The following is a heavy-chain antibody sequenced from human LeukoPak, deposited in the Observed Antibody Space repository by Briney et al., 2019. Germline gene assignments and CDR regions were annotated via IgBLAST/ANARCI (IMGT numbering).Heavy chain of an antibody. V-gene: IGHV1-69*13. D-gene: IGHD6-13*01. CDR1: GGTFSSYA. Sequence: SVKVSCKASGGTFSSYAISWVRQAPGQGLEWMGGIIPIFGTANYAQKFQGRVTITAHESTSTAYMELSSLRSEDTAVYYCARGRPSYPYSSSTYYYMDVWGKGTTVTVSS. CDR3: ARGRPSYPYSSSTYYYMDV. J-gene: IGHJ6*03. CDR2: IIPIFGTA.